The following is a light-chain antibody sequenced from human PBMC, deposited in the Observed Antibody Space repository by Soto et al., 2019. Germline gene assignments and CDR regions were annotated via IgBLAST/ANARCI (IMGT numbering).Light chain of an antibody. V-gene: IGKV1-27*01. CDR2: AAS. J-gene: IGKJ4*01. CDR3: QKCKIAPFT. Sequence: DIQMTQSPSSLSAFVGDTVTITCRASQDISNFLAWYQQKPGKVPKLLIDAASTLQSGVPSRFSGSGSGTDFTLTISSLQPEDVATYYCQKCKIAPFTFGGGTKVDIK. CDR1: QDISNF.